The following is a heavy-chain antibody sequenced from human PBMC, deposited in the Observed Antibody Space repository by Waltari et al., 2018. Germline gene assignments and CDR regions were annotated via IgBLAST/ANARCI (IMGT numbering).Heavy chain of an antibody. Sequence: QVQLVQSGAEVKKPGASVTVSCKASGYTFTSYDINWVRQAHGQGLEWMGWMNPNSGNTGYAQKFQGRVTMTRNTSISTAYMELSSLRSEDTAVYYCARALSDYDSSGYYANWFDPWGQGTLVTVSS. D-gene: IGHD3-22*01. CDR3: ARALSDYDSSGYYANWFDP. V-gene: IGHV1-8*01. CDR2: MNPNSGNT. CDR1: GYTFTSYD. J-gene: IGHJ5*02.